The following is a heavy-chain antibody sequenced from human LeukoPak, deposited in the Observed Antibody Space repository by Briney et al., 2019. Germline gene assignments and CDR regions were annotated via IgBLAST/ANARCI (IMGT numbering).Heavy chain of an antibody. Sequence: PGGSLRLSCAASGFTVSSNYMSWVRQAPGKGLEWVSVIYSGGTTYYADSVKGRFTISRDNSKNTLYLQMNSLKASDTAMYYCARPQFDDFSWFDPWGQGTLVTVSS. V-gene: IGHV3-53*01. CDR2: IYSGGTT. CDR1: GFTVSSNY. D-gene: IGHD3-3*01. CDR3: ARPQFDDFSWFDP. J-gene: IGHJ5*02.